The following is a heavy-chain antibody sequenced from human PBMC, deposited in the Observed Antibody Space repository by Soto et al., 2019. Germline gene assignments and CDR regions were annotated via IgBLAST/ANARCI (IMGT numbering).Heavy chain of an antibody. Sequence: LRLSCAASGFTFSTYAMYWVRQAPGKGLEWVAVISYHGFNKFYADSVKGRFTISRDNSRNTLYLQMDSLRPEDTAVYYCARALTKDTSMVLDSFHIWGQGTKVTVSS. CDR2: ISYHGFNK. CDR1: GFTFSTYA. D-gene: IGHD5-18*01. V-gene: IGHV3-30-3*01. J-gene: IGHJ3*02. CDR3: ARALTKDTSMVLDSFHI.